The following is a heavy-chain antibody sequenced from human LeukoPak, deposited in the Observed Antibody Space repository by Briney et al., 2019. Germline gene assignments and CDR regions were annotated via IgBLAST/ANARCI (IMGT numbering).Heavy chain of an antibody. D-gene: IGHD4-23*01. V-gene: IGHV1-69*04. CDR1: GGTFSSYA. Sequence: ASVKVSCKASGGTFSSYAISWVRQAPGQGLEWMGRIIPILGIANYAQKFQGRVTITADKSTSTAYVELSSLRSEDTAVYYCARDPNGNLDFDYWGQGTLVTVSS. CDR3: ARDPNGNLDFDY. CDR2: IIPILGIA. J-gene: IGHJ4*02.